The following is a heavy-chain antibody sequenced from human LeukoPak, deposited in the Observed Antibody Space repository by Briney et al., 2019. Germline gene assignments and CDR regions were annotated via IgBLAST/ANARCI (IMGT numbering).Heavy chain of an antibody. J-gene: IGHJ6*03. V-gene: IGHV4-34*01. CDR2: VNHPASGST. CDR1: GGSFSGYS. CDR3: ARGGYPESLRFDYYYFYMDV. D-gene: IGHD1-14*01. Sequence: SETLSLTCAVYGGSFSGYSWHWIRQPPGKGLEWMGEVNHPASGSTNYHPSLKSRVTISGRTSKNQFSLKLRSVTAADTAVYYGARGGYPESLRFDYYYFYMDVWGKGTTVTVSS.